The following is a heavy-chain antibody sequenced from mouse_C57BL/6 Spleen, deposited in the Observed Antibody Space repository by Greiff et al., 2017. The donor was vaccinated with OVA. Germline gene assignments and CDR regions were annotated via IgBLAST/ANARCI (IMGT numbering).Heavy chain of an antibody. CDR2: IYPGSGST. V-gene: IGHV1-55*01. CDR3: AREGATTVVGGY. D-gene: IGHD1-1*01. Sequence: QVQLQQPGAELVKPGASVKMSCKASGYTFTSYWITWVKQRPGQGLEWIGDIYPGSGSTNYNEKFKSKATLTVDTSSSTAYMQLSSLTSEDSAVYYCAREGATTVVGGYWGQGTTLTVSS. J-gene: IGHJ2*01. CDR1: GYTFTSYW.